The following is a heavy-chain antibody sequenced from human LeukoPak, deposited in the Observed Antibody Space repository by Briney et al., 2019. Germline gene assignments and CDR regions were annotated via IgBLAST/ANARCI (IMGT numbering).Heavy chain of an antibody. Sequence: GRSLPLSCAAPPFNFSYFVMHCVRPAPRQGREWVAFILFDRGTKSYAASAKSRFATSSDNSKNTLYLQLNALRAEDTAVYYCAKGKDVFNYEDYWGQRTLVTVSS. CDR1: PFNFSYFV. J-gene: IGHJ4*02. CDR2: ILFDRGTK. CDR3: AKGKDVFNYEDY. V-gene: IGHV3-30*09. D-gene: IGHD5-24*01.